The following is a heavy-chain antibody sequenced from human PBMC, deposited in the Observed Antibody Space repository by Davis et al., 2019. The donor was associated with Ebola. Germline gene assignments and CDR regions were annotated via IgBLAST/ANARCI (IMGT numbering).Heavy chain of an antibody. CDR1: AFAFCNYG. D-gene: IGHD3-3*01. J-gene: IGHJ3*01. CDR2: ISGLHGNR. V-gene: IGHV1-18*01. CDR3: ARSSTSIYGVAMTNDAFDF. Sequence: ASALVSSYASAFAFCNYGITWVRQAPGQGLQWMGWISGLHGNRNYADSRLGRVTMAIDAGTDTASMELRSLRSDDTAMYYCARSSTSIYGVAMTNDAFDFWGQGTMVIVSS.